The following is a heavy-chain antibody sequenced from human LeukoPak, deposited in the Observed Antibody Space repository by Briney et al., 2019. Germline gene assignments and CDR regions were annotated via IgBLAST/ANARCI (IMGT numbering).Heavy chain of an antibody. Sequence: PSETLSLTCTVSGGSISSTRYYWGWIRQPPGKGLEWIGSIYYSGSTYYNPSLKSRVTMSVDTSKNQFSLKLSSVTAADTAVYYCARVLFTEEDAFDIWGQGTMVTVSS. V-gene: IGHV4-39*01. J-gene: IGHJ3*02. CDR1: GGSISSTRYY. CDR2: IYYSGST. CDR3: ARVLFTEEDAFDI.